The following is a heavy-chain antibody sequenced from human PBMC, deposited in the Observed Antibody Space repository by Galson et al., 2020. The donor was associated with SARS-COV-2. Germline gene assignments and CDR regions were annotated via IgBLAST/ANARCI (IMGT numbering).Heavy chain of an antibody. V-gene: IGHV4-30-4*07. CDR1: GGSISSGAYS. Sequence: SETLSLTCAVSGGSISSGAYSWSWIRQPPGKGLDWIGYIYYSGSTYYIPSLKSRLTISLHTSENQFSLKLSSVTAADTAVYFCARRVCGAGACYLDYWGQGTLVTVSS. D-gene: IGHD2-21*02. CDR3: ARRVCGAGACYLDY. CDR2: IYYSGST. J-gene: IGHJ4*02.